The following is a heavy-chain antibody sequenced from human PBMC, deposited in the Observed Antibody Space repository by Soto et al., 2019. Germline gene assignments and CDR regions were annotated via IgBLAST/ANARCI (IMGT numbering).Heavy chain of an antibody. CDR1: GDSVSSNSAA. Sequence: SQTLSLTCAISGDSVSSNSAAWNWIRQSPSRGLEWLGRTYYRSKWYNDYAVSVKSRITINPDTSKNQFSLQLNSVTPEDTAVYYCARILYYYGSGSYYYEIYGMDVWGQGTTVTVSS. D-gene: IGHD3-10*01. CDR3: ARILYYYGSGSYYYEIYGMDV. V-gene: IGHV6-1*01. CDR2: TYYRSKWYN. J-gene: IGHJ6*02.